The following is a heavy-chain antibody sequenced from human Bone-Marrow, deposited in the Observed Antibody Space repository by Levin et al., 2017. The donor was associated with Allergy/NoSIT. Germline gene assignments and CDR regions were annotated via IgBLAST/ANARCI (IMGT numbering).Heavy chain of an antibody. CDR3: ARKMVPVPAFDL. CDR2: VYPGDSDT. Sequence: NRGESLKISCKGSGYSFSRQWIAWVRQKPGKGLEWMGIVYPGDSDTIYSPSFQGQVTISADTSTNTVHLHWSSLKASDTAIYFCARKMVPVPAFDLWGRGTLVTVSS. D-gene: IGHD2-15*01. V-gene: IGHV5-51*01. J-gene: IGHJ3*01. CDR1: GYSFSRQW.